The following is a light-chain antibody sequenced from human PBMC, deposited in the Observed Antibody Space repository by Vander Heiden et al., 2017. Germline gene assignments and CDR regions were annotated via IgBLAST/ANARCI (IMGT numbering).Light chain of an antibody. CDR3: QQYYTTPSWT. V-gene: IGKV4-1*01. J-gene: IGKJ1*01. CDR1: QSLLYSSNNKNY. CDR2: WAS. Sequence: DIVMTQSPDSLAVSLGERATINCKSSQSLLYSSNNKNYLAWYQQRPGQPPKLLIYWASTRESGVPDRFSGTGSGIDFTLTINSLQSEDVAVYYCQQYYTTPSWTFGQGTKVEIK.